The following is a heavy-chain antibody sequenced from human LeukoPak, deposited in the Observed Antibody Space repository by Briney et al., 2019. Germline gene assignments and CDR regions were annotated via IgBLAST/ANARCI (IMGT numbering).Heavy chain of an antibody. D-gene: IGHD5-12*01. CDR3: ARDKGIVATNWELDY. CDR2: ISSSSSTI. CDR1: GFTFSSYS. J-gene: IGHJ4*02. V-gene: IGHV3-48*01. Sequence: GGSLRLSCAASGFTFSSYSMNWVRQAPGKGLEGVSYISSSSSTIYYADSVKGRFTISRDNAKNSLYLQMNSLRAEDTAVYYCARDKGIVATNWELDYWGQGTLVTVSS.